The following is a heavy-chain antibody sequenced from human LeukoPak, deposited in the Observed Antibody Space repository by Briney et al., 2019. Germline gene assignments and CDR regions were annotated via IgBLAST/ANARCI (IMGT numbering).Heavy chain of an antibody. D-gene: IGHD3-3*01. V-gene: IGHV4-59*01. CDR3: ASAQSQYYDFWSGYFAPVDYYYYYYMDV. CDR1: GGSISSYY. CDR2: IYYSGST. Sequence: SETLSLTCTVSGGSISSYYWSWIRQPPGKGLEWIGYIYYSGSTNYNPSLKTRATISVATSKNQFSLKLSSVTAADTAVYFCASAQSQYYDFWSGYFAPVDYYYYYYMDVWGKGTTVTVSS. J-gene: IGHJ6*03.